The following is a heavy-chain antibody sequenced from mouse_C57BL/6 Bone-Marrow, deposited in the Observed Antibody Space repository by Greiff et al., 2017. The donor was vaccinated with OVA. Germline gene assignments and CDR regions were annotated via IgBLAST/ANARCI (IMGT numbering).Heavy chain of an antibody. CDR1: GYTFTDYY. CDR3: ARWYYGNYAMDY. CDR2: IYPGSGNT. J-gene: IGHJ4*01. D-gene: IGHD1-1*01. V-gene: IGHV1-76*01. Sequence: LQESGAELVRPGASVKLSCKASGYTFTDYYINWVKQRPGQGLEWIARIYPGSGNTYYNEKFKGKATLTAEKSSSTAYMQLSSLTSEDSAVYFCARWYYGNYAMDYWGQGTSVTVSS.